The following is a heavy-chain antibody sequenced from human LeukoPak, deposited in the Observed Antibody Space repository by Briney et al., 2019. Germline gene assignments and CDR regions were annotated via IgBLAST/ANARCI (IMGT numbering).Heavy chain of an antibody. CDR1: GCTFSDYY. D-gene: IGHD6-19*01. Sequence: GGSLRLSCAASGCTFSDYYMTWIRQAPGKGLEWVSYISNTGNTIYYADSVKGRFTISRDNAKSSLYLQMNSLRVEDTAVYFCVREGLAYDYWGQGTLVTVSS. J-gene: IGHJ4*02. CDR3: VREGLAYDY. V-gene: IGHV3-11*04. CDR2: ISNTGNTI.